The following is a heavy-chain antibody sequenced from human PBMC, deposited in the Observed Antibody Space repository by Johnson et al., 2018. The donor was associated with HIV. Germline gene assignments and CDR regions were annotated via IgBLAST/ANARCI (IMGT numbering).Heavy chain of an antibody. V-gene: IGHV3-30*02. J-gene: IGHJ3*02. CDR3: ARDLNHGDTGGGAFDI. D-gene: IGHD1-14*01. CDR1: GFTFSTYW. CDR2: IRYDGSKK. Sequence: QVQLVESGGGLVQPGGSLRLSCAASGFTFSTYWMSWVRQAPGKGLEWVAFIRYDGSKKYYADSVKGRFTISRDNSKSTLYLQMNSQRAEDKAVYYCARDLNHGDTGGGAFDIWGQGTMVTVSS.